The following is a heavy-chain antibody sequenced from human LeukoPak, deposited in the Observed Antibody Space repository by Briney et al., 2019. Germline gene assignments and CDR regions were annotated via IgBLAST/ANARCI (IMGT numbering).Heavy chain of an antibody. CDR3: AKDGDYYGSVNAFDI. Sequence: GGSLRLSCAASGFTFSSYAMHWVRQAPGKGLEWVAAISYDGSNKYSADSVKGRFTISRDNSKNTLYLQMNSLRADDTAVYYCAKDGDYYGSVNAFDIWGQGTMVTVSS. D-gene: IGHD3-10*01. CDR1: GFTFSSYA. CDR2: ISYDGSNK. V-gene: IGHV3-30*04. J-gene: IGHJ3*02.